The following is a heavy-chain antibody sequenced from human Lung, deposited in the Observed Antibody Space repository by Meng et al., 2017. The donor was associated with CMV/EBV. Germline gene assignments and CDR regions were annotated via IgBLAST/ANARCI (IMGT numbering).Heavy chain of an antibody. CDR2: IYYSGST. J-gene: IGHJ4*02. CDR1: GGSISSSSYY. CDR3: AKQSIAARSDY. D-gene: IGHD6-6*01. Sequence: SETLSLXCTVSGGSISSSSYYWGWIRQPPGKGLEWIGSIYYSGSTYYNPSLKSRVTISVDTSKNQFSLKLSSVTAADTAVYYCAKQSIAARSDYWGQGPLVTVSS. V-gene: IGHV4-39*01.